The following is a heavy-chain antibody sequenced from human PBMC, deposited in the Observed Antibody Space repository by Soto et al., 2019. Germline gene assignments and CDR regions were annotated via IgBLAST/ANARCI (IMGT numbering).Heavy chain of an antibody. Sequence: QVQLQESGPGLVKPSETLSLTCTVSGGSISSYYWSWIRQPPGKGLEWIGYIYYSGSTNYNPSLKSRVTMSVDTSKNQFSLKLSSVTAADTAVYYCARGGERSWIQLWSWGQGTLVTVSS. J-gene: IGHJ5*02. CDR1: GGSISSYY. V-gene: IGHV4-59*08. CDR3: ARGGERSWIQLWS. D-gene: IGHD5-18*01. CDR2: IYYSGST.